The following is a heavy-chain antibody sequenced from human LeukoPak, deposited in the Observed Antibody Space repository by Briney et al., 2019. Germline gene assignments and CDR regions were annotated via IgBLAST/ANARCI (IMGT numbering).Heavy chain of an antibody. J-gene: IGHJ4*02. D-gene: IGHD3-22*01. Sequence: SETLSLTCAVSGASISSSHWWSWVRQAPGKGLEWIGEIYHSGSTNYNPSLKSRVTISVDKSKNQFSLKLSSVTAADTAVYYCARTYDTSGYYYAFDYWGQRTLVTVSS. CDR2: IYHSGST. CDR3: ARTYDTSGYYYAFDY. CDR1: GASISSSHW. V-gene: IGHV4-4*02.